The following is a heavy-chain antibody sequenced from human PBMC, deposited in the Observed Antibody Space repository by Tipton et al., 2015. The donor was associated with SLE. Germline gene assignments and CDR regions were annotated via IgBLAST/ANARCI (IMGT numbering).Heavy chain of an antibody. CDR3: ARDGAAYCTTSRCYVIRRRDYYFDR. CDR1: GGSIRSTTDN. D-gene: IGHD2-2*01. V-gene: IGHV4-39*07. Sequence: GLVKPSESLTLTCTVSGGSIRSTTDNWGWIRQPPGKGLEWIGSIYYSGATFYNPSLRSRATLSVDMSKHQFSLKLNSVTAAYTAVYYCARDGAAYCTTSRCYVIRRRDYYFDRWGQGTLVTVSS. CDR2: IYYSGAT. J-gene: IGHJ4*02.